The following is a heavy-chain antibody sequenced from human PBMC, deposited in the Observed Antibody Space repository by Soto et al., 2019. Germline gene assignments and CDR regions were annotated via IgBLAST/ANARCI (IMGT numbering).Heavy chain of an antibody. CDR1: GGSISSRGYY. Sequence: SETLSLTCTVSGGSISSRGYYWGWIRQPPGKGLEWIGTIYYSGSTYYNPSLKSRVTISVDTSKNQFSLKLSSVTAADTAVYYCARARYYYGSGSYYNPHYYYYGMDVSGQATTVTVSS. D-gene: IGHD3-10*01. CDR2: IYYSGST. CDR3: ARARYYYGSGSYYNPHYYYYGMDV. J-gene: IGHJ6*02. V-gene: IGHV4-39*01.